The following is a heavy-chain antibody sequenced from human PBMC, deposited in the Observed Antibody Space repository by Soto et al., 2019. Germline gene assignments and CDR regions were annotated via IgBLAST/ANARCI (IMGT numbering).Heavy chain of an antibody. CDR3: ARGRTDFWSGYYTRTNYMDF. V-gene: IGHV1-8*01. CDR1: GYTFTSYD. CDR2: MNPNSGNT. J-gene: IGHJ6*03. D-gene: IGHD3-3*01. Sequence: GASVKVSCKASGYTFTSYDINWVRQATGQGLEWMGWMNPNSGNTGYAQKFQGRVTMTRNTSISTAYMELSSLRSEDTAVYYCARGRTDFWSGYYTRTNYMDFWGKGTMVTVSS.